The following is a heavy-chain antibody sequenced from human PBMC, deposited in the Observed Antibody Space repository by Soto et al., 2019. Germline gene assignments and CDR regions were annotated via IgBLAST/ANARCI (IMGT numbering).Heavy chain of an antibody. D-gene: IGHD3-3*01. CDR1: GDSVSSNSAA. CDR2: TYYRSKWYN. Sequence: SQTLSLTCAISGDSVSSNSAAWNWIRQSPSRGLEWLGRTYYRSKWYNDYAVSVKSRITINPDTSKNQFSLQLNSVTPEDTAAYYCAREYYDFWSGYYPSGMDIWGQGTTVTVSS. V-gene: IGHV6-1*01. CDR3: AREYYDFWSGYYPSGMDI. J-gene: IGHJ6*02.